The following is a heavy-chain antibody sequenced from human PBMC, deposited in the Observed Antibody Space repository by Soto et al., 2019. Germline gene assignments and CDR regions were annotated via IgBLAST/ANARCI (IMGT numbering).Heavy chain of an antibody. CDR2: INGGNGNT. V-gene: IGHV1-3*01. Sequence: ASLEVSCEASGNTLPNYAIHWVRHAPGQKLEWMGWINGGNGNTYYSAHSPGRDTLTRHTSARTVYMHPSSLPSEATAVYYCVRDASGLSGTQYIDYFNYWVEGDLLTVCS. D-gene: IGHD5-12*01. J-gene: IGHJ4*02. CDR3: VRDASGLSGTQYIDYFNY. CDR1: GNTLPNYA.